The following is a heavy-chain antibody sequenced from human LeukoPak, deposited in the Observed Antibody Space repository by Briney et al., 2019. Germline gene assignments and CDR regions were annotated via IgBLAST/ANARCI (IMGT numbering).Heavy chain of an antibody. V-gene: IGHV4-4*07. CDR1: GGSISSYY. Sequence: PSETLSLTCTVSGGSISSYYWSWIRQPAWKGLEWIGLIYSSGSTNYNPSLKSRVTMSVDTSKYQFSLKLSSVTAADTAVYYCARMGRDFWSGYTDYWGQGTLVTVSS. CDR2: IYSSGST. J-gene: IGHJ4*02. CDR3: ARMGRDFWSGYTDY. D-gene: IGHD3-3*01.